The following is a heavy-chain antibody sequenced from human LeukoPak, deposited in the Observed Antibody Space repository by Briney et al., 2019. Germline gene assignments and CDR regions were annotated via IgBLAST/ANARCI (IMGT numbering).Heavy chain of an antibody. V-gene: IGHV3-15*01. CDR2: IKSKTDGGTT. CDR1: GFSFRNAW. CDR3: TTVWNCGGDCSDAFDI. J-gene: IGHJ3*02. Sequence: GGSLRLSCAASGFSFRNAWMSWVRQAPGKGLEWVGRIKSKTDGGTTDYAAPVKGRFTISKDDSKNTLYLQMNSLKTEDTAVYYCTTVWNCGGDCSDAFDIWGQGTMVTVSS. D-gene: IGHD2-21*02.